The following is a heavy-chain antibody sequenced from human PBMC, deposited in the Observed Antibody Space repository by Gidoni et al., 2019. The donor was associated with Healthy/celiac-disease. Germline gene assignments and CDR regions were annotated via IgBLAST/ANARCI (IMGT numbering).Heavy chain of an antibody. J-gene: IGHJ6*02. CDR1: GFTFSSSS. CDR2: ISSMSSYI. CDR3: ARDFGGYSYGLRYYYYYGMDV. Sequence: EVQLVESGGGLVKPGGSLRLSCAASGFTFSSSSMNWVRQAPGTGLELFSHISSMSSYIYYADSVKGRFTISRDNAKNSLYLQMNSLRAEDTAVYYCARDFGGYSYGLRYYYYYGMDVWGQGTTVTVSS. V-gene: IGHV3-21*01. D-gene: IGHD5-18*01.